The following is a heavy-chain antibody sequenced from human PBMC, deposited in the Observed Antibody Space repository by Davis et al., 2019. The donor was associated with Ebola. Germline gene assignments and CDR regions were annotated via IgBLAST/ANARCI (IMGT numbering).Heavy chain of an antibody. CDR1: GYTFTGYY. V-gene: IGHV1-2*02. J-gene: IGHJ4*02. CDR3: ARGPHTRGYSSSDY. D-gene: IGHD6-13*01. CDR2: INPNSGGT. Sequence: ASVKVSCKASGYTFTGYYMHWVRQAPGQGLEWMGWINPNSGGTNYAQKFQGRVTMTRDTSISTAYMELSRLRSDDKAVYYCARGPHTRGYSSSDYWGQGTLVTVSS.